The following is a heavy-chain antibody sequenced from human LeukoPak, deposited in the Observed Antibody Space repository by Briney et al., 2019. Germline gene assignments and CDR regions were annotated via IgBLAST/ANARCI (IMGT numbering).Heavy chain of an antibody. J-gene: IGHJ4*02. V-gene: IGHV3-23*01. Sequence: PGGSLRLSCAASGFTFSSYAMSWVRQAPGKGLEWVSAFSGSGGSTYYADSVKGQFTISRDNSKNTLYLQMNSLRAEDTAVYYCAKGGYDYSYYFDYWGQGTLVTVSS. CDR1: GFTFSSYA. D-gene: IGHD3-22*01. CDR3: AKGGYDYSYYFDY. CDR2: FSGSGGST.